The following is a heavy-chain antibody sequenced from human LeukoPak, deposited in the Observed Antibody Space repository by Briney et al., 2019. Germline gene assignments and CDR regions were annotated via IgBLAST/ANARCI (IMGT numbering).Heavy chain of an antibody. CDR2: IYHSGST. CDR3: ARHRGSSSSGYLFDY. V-gene: IGHV4-38-2*01. J-gene: IGHJ4*02. CDR1: GYSISSSYY. D-gene: IGHD6-6*01. Sequence: ASETLSLTCAVSGYSISSSYYWGWIRQPPGKGLEWIGSIYHSGSTYYNPSLKSRVTISVDTSKNQFSLKLSSVTAADTAVYYCARHRGSSSSGYLFDYWGQGTLVTVSS.